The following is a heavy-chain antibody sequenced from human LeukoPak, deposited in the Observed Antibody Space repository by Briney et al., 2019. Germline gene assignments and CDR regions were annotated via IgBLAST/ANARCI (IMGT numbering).Heavy chain of an antibody. D-gene: IGHD3-10*01. J-gene: IGHJ5*02. Sequence: ASVKVSCKASGYTFTSYDINWVRQATGQGLEWMGWMNPNSGNTGYAQKFQGRVTITRNTSISTAYMELSSLRSEDTAVYYCARGLLWFGESGYWFDPWGQGTLVTVSS. CDR1: GYTFTSYD. CDR3: ARGLLWFGESGYWFDP. V-gene: IGHV1-8*03. CDR2: MNPNSGNT.